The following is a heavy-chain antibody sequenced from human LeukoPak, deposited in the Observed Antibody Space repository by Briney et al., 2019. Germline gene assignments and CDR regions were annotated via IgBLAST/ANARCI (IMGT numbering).Heavy chain of an antibody. Sequence: GGSLRLSCAASGFTFSAFWMHWVRQAPGKGLEWVAVISYDGSNKYYADSVKGRFTISRDNSKNTLYLQMNSLRAEDTAVYYCAKLNIPVDYWGQGTLVTVSS. CDR3: AKLNIPVDY. D-gene: IGHD2/OR15-2a*01. CDR2: ISYDGSNK. J-gene: IGHJ4*02. CDR1: GFTFSAFW. V-gene: IGHV3-30*18.